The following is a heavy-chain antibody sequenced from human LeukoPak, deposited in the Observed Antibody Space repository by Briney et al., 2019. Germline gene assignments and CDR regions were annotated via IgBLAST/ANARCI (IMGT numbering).Heavy chain of an antibody. Sequence: GASVKVSCKASGYSFINYDINRVRQATGQGLEWVGWMNPNSGGTNYAQKFQGRVTMTRDTSISTAYMELSRLRSDDTAVYYCARARLVGSSSWRYWGQGTLVTVSS. V-gene: IGHV1-2*02. CDR3: ARARLVGSSSWRY. J-gene: IGHJ4*02. D-gene: IGHD6-13*01. CDR2: MNPNSGGT. CDR1: GYSFINYD.